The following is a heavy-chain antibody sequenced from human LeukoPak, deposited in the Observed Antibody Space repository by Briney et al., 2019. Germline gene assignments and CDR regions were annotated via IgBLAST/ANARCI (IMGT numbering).Heavy chain of an antibody. J-gene: IGHJ4*02. CDR1: GFSFSDYY. V-gene: IGHV3-11*01. Sequence: GGSLRLSCIASGFSFSDYYMSWVRQAPGEGLEWVSHISRSGSTIYYADSVKGRFTISRDNAKNSLYLQMNSLRAEDTAVYYCARDPPGVDSSTWKSYFDYWGQGTLVTVSS. D-gene: IGHD6-13*01. CDR2: ISRSGSTI. CDR3: ARDPPGVDSSTWKSYFDY.